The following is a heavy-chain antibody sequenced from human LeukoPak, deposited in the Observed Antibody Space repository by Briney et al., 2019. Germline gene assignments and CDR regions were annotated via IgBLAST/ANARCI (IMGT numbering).Heavy chain of an antibody. V-gene: IGHV3-30-3*01. CDR3: ARGGIVGPTSYFYYGMDV. Sequence: HSGGSLRLSCAASGFTFSSYAMHWVRQAPGEGLEWVAVISYDGSNKYYADSGKGRFTISRDNSKNTLYLQMNSLRAEDTAVYYCARGGIVGPTSYFYYGMDVWGQGTTVTVSS. CDR2: ISYDGSNK. D-gene: IGHD1-26*01. CDR1: GFTFSSYA. J-gene: IGHJ6*02.